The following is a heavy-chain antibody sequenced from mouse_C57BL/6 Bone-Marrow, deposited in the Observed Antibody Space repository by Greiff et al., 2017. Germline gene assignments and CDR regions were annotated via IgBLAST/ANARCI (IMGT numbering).Heavy chain of an antibody. D-gene: IGHD4-1*01. J-gene: IGHJ2*01. V-gene: IGHV1-80*01. CDR1: GYAFSTYW. Sequence: VQLQQSGPELVKPGASVKISCKVSGYAFSTYWMNWVMQRPGKGLEWIGQIYPVDGDTNYNGKFKGKATLTADKSSSTAYMQLSSLTSEDTAVYFCARDWDYCDYWGQGTTLTVSS. CDR2: IYPVDGDT. CDR3: ARDWDYCDY.